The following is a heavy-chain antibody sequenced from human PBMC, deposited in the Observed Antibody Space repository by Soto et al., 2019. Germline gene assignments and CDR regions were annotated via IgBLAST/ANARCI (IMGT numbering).Heavy chain of an antibody. CDR3: VKGWNAYAYGLDV. CDR2: ISGRGDNT. D-gene: IGHD1-1*01. CDR1: GFTFSTYA. J-gene: IGHJ6*02. V-gene: IGHV3-23*01. Sequence: EVQLLESGGGLVQPGGSLRLSCAASGFTFSTYAMSWVRQSPGTGLEGVSGISGRGDNTHYADAVKGRFTISRDNSKNTPYLHMNSLKAEDTAVYYGVKGWNAYAYGLDVWGQGTTVTVSS.